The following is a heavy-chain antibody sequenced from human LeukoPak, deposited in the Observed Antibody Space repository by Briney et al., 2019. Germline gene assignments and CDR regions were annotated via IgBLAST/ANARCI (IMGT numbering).Heavy chain of an antibody. V-gene: IGHV1-69*13. CDR1: GGTFSSYA. Sequence: GASVTVSCKASGGTFSSYAISWVRQAPGQGLEWMGGIIPIFGTANYAQKFQGRVTITADESTSTAYMELSSLRSEDTAVYYCARGDTSIVGAINNAFDIWGQGTIVTVSS. J-gene: IGHJ3*02. CDR3: ARGDTSIVGAINNAFDI. D-gene: IGHD1-26*01. CDR2: IIPIFGTA.